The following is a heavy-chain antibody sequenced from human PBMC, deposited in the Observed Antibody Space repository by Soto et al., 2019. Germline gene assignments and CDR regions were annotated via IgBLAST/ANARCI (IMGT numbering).Heavy chain of an antibody. CDR3: ATDQAYTIY. CDR1: GYTFSVYD. V-gene: IGHV1-46*01. CDR2: VNPGDSST. D-gene: IGHD2-2*01. Sequence: QVQLVQSGAEVKKPGASVRVSCEASGYTFSVYDLHWVQQAPGQGPEWMGKVNPGDSSTDYAQKFQGRVTITSDTSTSTAYMDLGSLTSDDTAVYYCATDQAYTIYWGQGTLVTVSS. J-gene: IGHJ4*02.